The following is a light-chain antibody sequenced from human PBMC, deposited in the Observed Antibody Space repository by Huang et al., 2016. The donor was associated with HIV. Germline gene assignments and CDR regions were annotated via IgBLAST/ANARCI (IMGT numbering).Light chain of an antibody. CDR3: QQYQDWPRT. CDR2: GAS. J-gene: IGKJ1*01. Sequence: EIVMTQSPGTLSLSPGERATLSRRPSHSVSSNLAWYQHKPGQAPRLLIYGASTRATGVPARFSGSGSGTEFTLTISSLQSDDFVVYYCQQYQDWPRTFGQGTKVEIK. V-gene: IGKV3-15*01. CDR1: HSVSSN.